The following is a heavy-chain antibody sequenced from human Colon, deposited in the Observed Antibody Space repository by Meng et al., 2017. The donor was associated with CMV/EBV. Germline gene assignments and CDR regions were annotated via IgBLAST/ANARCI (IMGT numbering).Heavy chain of an antibody. J-gene: IGHJ4*02. CDR2: ISNSVST. CDR1: GGSVSGGSYY. V-gene: IGHV4-61*01. CDR3: ARDQPADY. Sequence: LALTCTVSGGSVSGGSYYWNWIRQGPGKRLEWIGCISNSVSTNYNPSLKSRVTISVDTSKNQFSLKLTSVTAADTAVYYCARDQPADYWGQGTLVTVSS.